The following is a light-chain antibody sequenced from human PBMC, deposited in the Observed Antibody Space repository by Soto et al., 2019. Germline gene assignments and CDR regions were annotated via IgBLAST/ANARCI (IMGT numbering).Light chain of an antibody. J-gene: IGKJ4*01. Sequence: ELVLTQSPATLFLSLWGRTPLPLRASQSVSRSLAWYQQKPGQAPRLLIYDASTRATGIPARFSGSGSGTDFTLTISSLEPEDFAVYYCQQRSNWPLTFGGGTKVDI. CDR3: QQRSNWPLT. CDR2: DAS. V-gene: IGKV3-11*01. CDR1: QSVSRS.